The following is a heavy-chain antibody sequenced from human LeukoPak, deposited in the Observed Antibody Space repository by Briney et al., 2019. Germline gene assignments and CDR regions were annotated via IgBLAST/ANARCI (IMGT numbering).Heavy chain of an antibody. D-gene: IGHD3-22*01. CDR3: ARDGDYYDSSVPFDC. CDR1: GFTFSSYE. Sequence: AGGSLRLSCAASGFTFSSYEMNWVRQAPGKGLEWVPYISSSGTTIYYADSVKGRFTISRDNAKNSLFLQMNSLRAEDTAVYYCARDGDYYDSSVPFDCWGQGTLVAVSS. CDR2: ISSSGTTI. J-gene: IGHJ4*02. V-gene: IGHV3-48*03.